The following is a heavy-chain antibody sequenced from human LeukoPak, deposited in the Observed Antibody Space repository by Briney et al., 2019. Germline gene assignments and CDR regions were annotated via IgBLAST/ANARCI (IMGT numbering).Heavy chain of an antibody. J-gene: IGHJ6*02. CDR3: ARDTAISREGYNRHVSYYYGMDV. Sequence: GGSLRLSCAASGFTVSTNYMSWVRQAPGKGLEWVSVIYNGDSTYYADSVKGRFTISRQNSKNTLYLQMSSLRPEDTAVYYCARDTAISREGYNRHVSYYYGMDVWGQGTTVTVSS. V-gene: IGHV3-53*04. CDR2: IYNGDST. D-gene: IGHD5-24*01. CDR1: GFTVSTNY.